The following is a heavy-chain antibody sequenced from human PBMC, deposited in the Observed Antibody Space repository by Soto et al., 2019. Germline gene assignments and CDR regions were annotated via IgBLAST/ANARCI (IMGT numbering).Heavy chain of an antibody. Sequence: GGSLRLSCAASGFTFSSYAMSWVRQAPGKGLEWVSAISGSGGSTYYADAVKGRFTISRDNSKNTLYLQMNSLRAEDTAVYYCAKDPAPYSSSWYVDYWGQGTLVTVSS. D-gene: IGHD6-13*01. J-gene: IGHJ4*02. V-gene: IGHV3-23*01. CDR3: AKDPAPYSSSWYVDY. CDR2: ISGSGGST. CDR1: GFTFSSYA.